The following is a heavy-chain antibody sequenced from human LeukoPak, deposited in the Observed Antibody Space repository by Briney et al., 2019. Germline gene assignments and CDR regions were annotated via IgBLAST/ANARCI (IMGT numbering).Heavy chain of an antibody. V-gene: IGHV1-18*01. J-gene: IGHJ4*02. CDR1: GYTFTSYG. CDR3: ARDYYDILTGPFDY. CDR2: ISAFNGNT. Sequence: ASVKVSCKASGYTFTSYGISWLRQAPGQGLEWMGWISAFNGNTNYAQKLQGRVTMTTDTSTSTAYMELRSLRSDDTAVYYCARDYYDILTGPFDYWGQGTLVTVSS. D-gene: IGHD3-9*01.